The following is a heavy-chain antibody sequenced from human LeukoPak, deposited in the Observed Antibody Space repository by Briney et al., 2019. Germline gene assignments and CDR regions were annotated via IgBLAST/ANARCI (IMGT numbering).Heavy chain of an antibody. CDR2: IYYSGST. D-gene: IGHD3-3*01. CDR3: ARGGEDYDFWSGYYHEYYYYYGMDV. J-gene: IGHJ6*02. V-gene: IGHV4-59*01. Sequence: PSETLSLTCTVSGGSTSSYYWSWIRQPPGKGLEWIGYIYYSGSTNYNPSLKSRVTISVDTSKNQFSLKLSSVTAADTAVYYCARGGEDYDFWSGYYHEYYYYYGMDVWGQGTTVTVSS. CDR1: GGSTSSYY.